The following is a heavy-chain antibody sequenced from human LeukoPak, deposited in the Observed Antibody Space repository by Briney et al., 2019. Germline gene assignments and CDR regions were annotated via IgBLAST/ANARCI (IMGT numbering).Heavy chain of an antibody. CDR2: INQDGSEK. Sequence: GGSLRLSCAASGVTFSNYWMSWVRQAPGKGLEWVANINQDGSEKYYVDSVTGRFTISRDNAKNSLYLQMNSLRAEDRAVYFCARASRSGYSYGLGSYYFDYWGQGTLVTVSS. D-gene: IGHD5-18*01. CDR1: GVTFSNYW. CDR3: ARASRSGYSYGLGSYYFDY. V-gene: IGHV3-7*01. J-gene: IGHJ4*02.